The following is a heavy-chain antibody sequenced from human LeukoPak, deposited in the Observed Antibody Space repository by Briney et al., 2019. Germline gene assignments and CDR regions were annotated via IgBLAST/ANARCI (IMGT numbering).Heavy chain of an antibody. CDR3: ARLRSDNTGYRYFDY. D-gene: IGHD3-9*01. V-gene: IGHV4-39*01. J-gene: IGHJ4*02. CDR2: IYYIGTT. CDR1: GGAISSSSFY. Sequence: SETLSLTCTVSGGAISSSSFYWAWIRQPPGKGLEWIGNIYYIGTTYFNPSLKSRVTISVDTSKNQFSLKLNSVTAADTAVYYCARLRSDNTGYRYFDYWGQGTLVTVSS.